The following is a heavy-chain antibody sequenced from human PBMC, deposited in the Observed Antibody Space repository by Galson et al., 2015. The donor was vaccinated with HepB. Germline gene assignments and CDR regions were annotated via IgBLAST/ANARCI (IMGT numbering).Heavy chain of an antibody. CDR2: ISYDGSNK. CDR1: GFTFSSYA. V-gene: IGHV3-30*04. J-gene: IGHJ4*02. CDR3: ARDYRATYYYDSSGYELGY. Sequence: SLRLSCAASGFTFSSYAMHWVRQAPGKGLELVAVISYDGSNKYYADSVKGRFTISRDNSKSTLYLQMNSLRAEDTAVYYCARDYRATYYYDSSGYELGYWGQGTLVTVSS. D-gene: IGHD3-22*01.